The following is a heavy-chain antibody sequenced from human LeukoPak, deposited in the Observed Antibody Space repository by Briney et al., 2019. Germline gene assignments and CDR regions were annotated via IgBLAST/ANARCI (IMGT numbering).Heavy chain of an antibody. CDR2: ISSNGGST. J-gene: IGHJ4*02. D-gene: IGHD5-18*01. CDR3: VKAGYSYDPFEY. V-gene: IGHV3-64D*09. CDR1: GFIFSSYA. Sequence: PGESLTLSCSASGFIFSSYAMHWVRQPPGKGLEYVSAISSNGGSTYYADSVKGRFTIFRDNSKNTLYLQMSSLRPDDTAVYYCVKAGYSYDPFEYWGERTLVTVSS.